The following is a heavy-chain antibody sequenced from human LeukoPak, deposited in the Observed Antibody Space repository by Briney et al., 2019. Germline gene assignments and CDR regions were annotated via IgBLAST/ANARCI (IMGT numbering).Heavy chain of an antibody. CDR3: AREMATIVNQFDY. D-gene: IGHD5-24*01. J-gene: IGHJ4*02. CDR2: ISPYNGNT. CDR1: GYTFTSHG. Sequence: AASVKVSCKASGYTFTSHGISWLRQAPGQGLEWMGWISPYNGNTNYAQKLQGRVTMTTDTSTTTAYMELRSLRSDDAAVYYCAREMATIVNQFDYWGQGTLVTVSS. V-gene: IGHV1-18*01.